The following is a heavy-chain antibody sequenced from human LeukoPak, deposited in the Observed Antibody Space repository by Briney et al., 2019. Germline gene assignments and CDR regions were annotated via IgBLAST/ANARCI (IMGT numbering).Heavy chain of an antibody. CDR3: AIQDGPEYGASH. J-gene: IGHJ1*01. Sequence: GSSVKVSCKASGGTFSSYTISWVRQAPGQGLEWMGGIIPIFGTANYAQKFQGRVTITTDESTSTAYMELSSLRSEDTAVYYCAIQDGPEYGASHWGQGTLVTLSS. CDR2: IIPIFGTA. D-gene: IGHD4-17*01. V-gene: IGHV1-69*05. CDR1: GGTFSSYT.